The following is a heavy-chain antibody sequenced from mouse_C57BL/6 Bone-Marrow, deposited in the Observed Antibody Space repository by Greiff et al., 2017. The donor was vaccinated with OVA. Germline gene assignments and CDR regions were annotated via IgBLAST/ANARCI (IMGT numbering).Heavy chain of an antibody. CDR2: ISSGGSYT. D-gene: IGHD1-1*01. J-gene: IGHJ1*03. CDR3: ARQTGVSTVVARGWYFDD. V-gene: IGHV5-6*01. Sequence: EVQRVESGGDLVKPGGSLKLSCAASGFTFSSSGMSWVRQTPDKRLEWVATISSGGSYTYYPDSVKGRFTIPRDNATNTLYLRIGSLKSEDTTMDDCARQTGVSTVVARGWYFDDWGTGTTVTVSS. CDR1: GFTFSSSG.